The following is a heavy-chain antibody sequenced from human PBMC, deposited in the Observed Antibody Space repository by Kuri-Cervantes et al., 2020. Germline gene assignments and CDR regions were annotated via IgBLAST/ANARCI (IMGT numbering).Heavy chain of an antibody. V-gene: IGHV3-30-3*01. CDR3: AKVVGDSSGSWFDY. Sequence: GESLKISCAASGFTFSSYATHWVRQAPGKGLEWVAVISYDGSNKYYADSVKGRFTISRDNSKNTLYLQMNSLRAEDTAVYYCAKVVGDSSGSWFDYWGQGTLVTVSS. CDR2: ISYDGSNK. CDR1: GFTFSSYA. D-gene: IGHD3-22*01. J-gene: IGHJ4*02.